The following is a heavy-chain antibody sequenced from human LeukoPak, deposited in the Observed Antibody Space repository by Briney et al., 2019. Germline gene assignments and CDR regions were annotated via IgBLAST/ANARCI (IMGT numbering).Heavy chain of an antibody. CDR2: INHSGST. Sequence: SETLSLTCAVYGGSFSGYYWSWIRQPPGEGLEWIGEINHSGSTNYNPSLKSRVTISVDTSKNQFSLKLSSVTAADTAVYYCARGRDGYNPGVYWGQGTLVTVSS. J-gene: IGHJ4*02. CDR3: ARGRDGYNPGVY. CDR1: GGSFSGYY. V-gene: IGHV4-34*01. D-gene: IGHD5-24*01.